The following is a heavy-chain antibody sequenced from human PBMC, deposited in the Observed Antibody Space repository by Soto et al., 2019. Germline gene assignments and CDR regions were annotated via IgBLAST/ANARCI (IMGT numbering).Heavy chain of an antibody. CDR2: ISGSGGST. CDR1: GFTFSSYA. Sequence: EVQLLESGGGLVQPGGSLRLSCAASGFTFSSYAMSWVRQAPGKGLEWVSAISGSGGSTYYADSVKGRFTISRDNSKNTLYLQRNSLRAEDTAVYYCAKAVVVTAIPGVTPVYYFDYWGQGTLVTVSS. CDR3: AKAVVVTAIPGVTPVYYFDY. D-gene: IGHD2-21*02. V-gene: IGHV3-23*01. J-gene: IGHJ4*02.